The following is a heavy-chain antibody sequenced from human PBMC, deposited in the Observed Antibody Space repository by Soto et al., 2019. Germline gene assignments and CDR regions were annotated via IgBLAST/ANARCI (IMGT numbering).Heavy chain of an antibody. CDR3: AREHVVVNLSGPYYYGMDV. Sequence: EVQLVESGGGLVQPGGSLRLSCAASGFTFSSYSMNWVRQAPGKGLEWVSYISSSSSTIYYADSVKGRFTISRDNAKNSRYLQMHSLRDEDTAVYYCAREHVVVNLSGPYYYGMDVWGQGTTVTVSS. V-gene: IGHV3-48*02. CDR2: ISSSSSTI. D-gene: IGHD2-2*01. J-gene: IGHJ6*02. CDR1: GFTFSSYS.